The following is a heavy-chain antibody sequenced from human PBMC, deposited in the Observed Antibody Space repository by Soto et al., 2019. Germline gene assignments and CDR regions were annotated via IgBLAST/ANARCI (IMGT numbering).Heavy chain of an antibody. Sequence: SVKVCCKASGGTFSSYTISWVRQAPGQGLEWMGGIIPIFGTANYAQKFQGRVTITADESTSTAYMELSSLRSEDTAVYYCARAYCGGDCYSDYYYGMDVWGQGTTVTVSS. D-gene: IGHD2-21*02. CDR1: GGTFSSYT. V-gene: IGHV1-69*13. CDR3: ARAYCGGDCYSDYYYGMDV. CDR2: IIPIFGTA. J-gene: IGHJ6*02.